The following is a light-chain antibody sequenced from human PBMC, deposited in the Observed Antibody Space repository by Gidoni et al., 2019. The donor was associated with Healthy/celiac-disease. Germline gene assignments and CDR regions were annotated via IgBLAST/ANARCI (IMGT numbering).Light chain of an antibody. V-gene: IGKV3-20*01. CDR1: QSVSSSY. CDR2: GAS. Sequence: ELVLTQSPGTLSLSPGERATLSCMASQSVSSSYLAWYQQKPGQAPRLLIYGASSRATGIPDRFSGSGSGTDFTLTISRLEPEDFAVYYCQQYGSAPFTFGPXTKVDIK. CDR3: QQYGSAPFT. J-gene: IGKJ3*01.